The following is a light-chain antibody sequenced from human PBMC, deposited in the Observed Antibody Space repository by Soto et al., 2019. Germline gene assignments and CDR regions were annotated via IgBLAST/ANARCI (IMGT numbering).Light chain of an antibody. CDR1: PSISSW. J-gene: IGKJ1*01. CDR2: DAS. CDR3: PQYNSYSRT. V-gene: IGKV1-5*01. Sequence: DIQMTQSPSTLSASVGDRVTITCRASPSISSWLAWYQQKPGKAPNLLIYDASSLESGVPSRFSGSGSGTDYTLTIGSLPPDDFATDYCPQYNSYSRTFGQGTKVEIK.